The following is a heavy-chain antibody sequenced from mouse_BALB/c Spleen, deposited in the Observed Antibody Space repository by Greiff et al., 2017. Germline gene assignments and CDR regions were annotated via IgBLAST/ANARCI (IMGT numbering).Heavy chain of an antibody. CDR3: VRHDDYHDPFWFAY. CDR1: GFTFNTYA. CDR2: IRSKSNNYAT. Sequence: EVQVVESGGGLVQPKGSLKLSCAASGFTFNTYAMNWVRQAPGKGLEWVARIRSKSNNYATYYADSVKDRFTISRDDSQSMLYLQMNNLKTEDTAMYYCVRHDDYHDPFWFAYWGQGTLVTVSA. J-gene: IGHJ3*01. V-gene: IGHV10-1*02. D-gene: IGHD2-3*01.